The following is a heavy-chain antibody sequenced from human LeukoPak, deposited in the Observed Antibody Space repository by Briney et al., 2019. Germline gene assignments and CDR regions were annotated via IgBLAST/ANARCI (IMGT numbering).Heavy chain of an antibody. CDR2: IKSKTDRGTT. Sequence: PGGSLRLSCAASGFIFSNAWMSWVRQAPGKGLEWVGRIKSKTDRGTTDYAAPVKGRFTISRDDSKNTLYLQMNSLKIDDTAVYYCTRYYYGSGSYGELDYWGQGTLVTVSS. CDR3: TRYYYGSGSYGELDY. CDR1: GFIFSNAW. J-gene: IGHJ4*02. V-gene: IGHV3-15*01. D-gene: IGHD3-10*01.